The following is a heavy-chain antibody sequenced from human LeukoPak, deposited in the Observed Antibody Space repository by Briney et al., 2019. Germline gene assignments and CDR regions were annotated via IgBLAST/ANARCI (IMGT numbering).Heavy chain of an antibody. D-gene: IGHD3-10*01. J-gene: IGHJ6*03. Sequence: SETLSLTCTVSGYSISSGYYWGWIRQPPGKGLEWIGNIYPTGSTYYNPSLKSRVTISVDTSKNQFSLKVSSVTAADTAVYYCARVVSLLWFGAQTYYYYYMDVWGKGTTVTISS. V-gene: IGHV4-38-2*02. CDR2: IYPTGST. CDR1: GYSISSGYY. CDR3: ARVVSLLWFGAQTYYYYYMDV.